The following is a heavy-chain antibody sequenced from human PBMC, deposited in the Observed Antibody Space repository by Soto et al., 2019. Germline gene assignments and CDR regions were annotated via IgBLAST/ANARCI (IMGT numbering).Heavy chain of an antibody. V-gene: IGHV3-7*03. Sequence: GGSLRLSCAASGFTFSSYWMSWVRQAPGKGLEWVANIKQDGSEKYYVDSVKGRFTISRDNAKNSLYLQMNSLRAEDTAVYYCARDRGGYYYDSSGYPGSYWGQGTLVTVSS. CDR1: GFTFSSYW. J-gene: IGHJ4*02. CDR3: ARDRGGYYYDSSGYPGSY. CDR2: IKQDGSEK. D-gene: IGHD3-22*01.